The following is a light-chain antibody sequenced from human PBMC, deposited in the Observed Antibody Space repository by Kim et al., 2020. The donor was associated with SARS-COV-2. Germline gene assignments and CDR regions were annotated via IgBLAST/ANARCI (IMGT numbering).Light chain of an antibody. J-gene: IGKJ1*01. CDR1: QSISSW. V-gene: IGKV1-5*03. CDR3: QQYNSWWT. CDR2: KAS. Sequence: DIQMTQSPSTLSASVGDRVTITCRASQSISSWLAWYQQKPGKAPKLLIYKASSLESGVPSRFSGSGSETEFTLTISSLQPDDFATYYCQQYNSWWTFGQGTKVDIK.